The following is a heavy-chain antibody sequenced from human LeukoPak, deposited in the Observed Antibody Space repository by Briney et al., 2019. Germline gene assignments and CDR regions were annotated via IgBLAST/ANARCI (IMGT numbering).Heavy chain of an antibody. Sequence: GGSLRLSCAASGFTFSSYSMNWVRQAPGKGLEWVSSISSSSSYIYYADSVKGRFTISRDNAKNSLYLQMNSLRAEDTAVYYCARYPVDTAMVPFYYYYMDVWGKGTTVTVSS. D-gene: IGHD5-18*01. CDR3: ARYPVDTAMVPFYYYYMDV. CDR2: ISSSSSYI. CDR1: GFTFSSYS. V-gene: IGHV3-21*01. J-gene: IGHJ6*03.